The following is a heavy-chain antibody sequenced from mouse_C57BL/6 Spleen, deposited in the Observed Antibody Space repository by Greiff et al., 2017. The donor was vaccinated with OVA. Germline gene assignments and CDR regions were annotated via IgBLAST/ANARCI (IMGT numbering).Heavy chain of an antibody. D-gene: IGHD1-1*01. J-gene: IGHJ3*01. V-gene: IGHV14-3*01. CDR2: IDPANGNT. CDR3: ASGNCYGSSSAWFAY. Sequence: VQLQQSVAELVRPGASVKLSCTASGFNIKNTYMHWVKQRPEQGLEWIGRIDPANGNTKYAPKFQGKATITADTSSNTAYLQLSSLTSEDTAIYYCASGNCYGSSSAWFAYWGQGTLVTVSA. CDR1: GFNIKNTY.